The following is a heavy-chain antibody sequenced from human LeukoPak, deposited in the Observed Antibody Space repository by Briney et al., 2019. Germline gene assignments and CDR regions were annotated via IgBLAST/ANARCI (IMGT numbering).Heavy chain of an antibody. Sequence: GGSLRLSCVASGFTFPTYSMAWVRQAPGKGLDWVSSINATGDDMYYADSVKGRFSISRDNLKNTLYLQMHSLRAEDRAIYYCAKGIFGVIHNGIDVWGQGTAVTVSS. CDR2: INATGDDM. J-gene: IGHJ6*02. CDR1: GFTFPTYS. V-gene: IGHV3-23*01. CDR3: AKGIFGVIHNGIDV. D-gene: IGHD3-3*01.